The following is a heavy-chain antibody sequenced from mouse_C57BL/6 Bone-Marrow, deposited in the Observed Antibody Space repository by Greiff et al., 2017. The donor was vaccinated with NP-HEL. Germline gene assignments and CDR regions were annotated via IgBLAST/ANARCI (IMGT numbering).Heavy chain of an antibody. CDR1: GYAFTNYL. D-gene: IGHD1-1*01. CDR2: INPGSGGT. Sequence: QVQLKESGAELVRPGTSVKVSCKASGYAFTNYLIEWVKQRPGQGLEWIGVINPGSGGTNYTEKFKGKATLTADKSSSPAYMQLSSLTSEDSAVYVCARSHYYGSSYVGYYFDYWGQGTTLTVSS. J-gene: IGHJ2*01. CDR3: ARSHYYGSSYVGYYFDY. V-gene: IGHV1-54*01.